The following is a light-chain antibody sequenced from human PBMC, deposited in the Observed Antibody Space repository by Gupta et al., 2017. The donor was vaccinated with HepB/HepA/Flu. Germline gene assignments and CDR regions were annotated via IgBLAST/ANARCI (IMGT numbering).Light chain of an antibody. CDR3: HNYYGTHYT. J-gene: IGKJ4*01. CDR2: LAS. Sequence: DIFLPQSPASLAVSLGEGAPINCKSSQSVLASSHNRNYLAWYQQKPRQPPNLLFYLASPRGSGVPYRGSGGGSGTDFTITSRGLEDEDVSYCHQHNYYGTHYTFGRGTKLEIK. V-gene: IGKV4-1*01. CDR1: QSVLASSHNRNY.